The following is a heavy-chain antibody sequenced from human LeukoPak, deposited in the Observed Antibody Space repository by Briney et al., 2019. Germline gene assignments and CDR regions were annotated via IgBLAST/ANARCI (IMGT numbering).Heavy chain of an antibody. D-gene: IGHD6-19*01. Sequence: SETLSLTCAVYGGSFSGYYWSWIRQPPGKGLEWIGEINHSGSTNYNLSLKSRVTISVDTSKNQFSLKLSSVTAADTAVYYCARVGSSGWSANYFDYWGQGTLVTVSS. CDR3: ARVGSSGWSANYFDY. V-gene: IGHV4-34*01. CDR1: GGSFSGYY. J-gene: IGHJ4*02. CDR2: INHSGST.